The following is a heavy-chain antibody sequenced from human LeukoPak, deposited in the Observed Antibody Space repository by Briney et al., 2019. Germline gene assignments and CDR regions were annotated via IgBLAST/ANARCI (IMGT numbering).Heavy chain of an antibody. J-gene: IGHJ3*01. CDR1: VGSIRGYY. V-gene: IGHV4-4*07. CDR3: ARLSAAVHLGAFDL. CDR2: IYSSGTA. Sequence: SETLSLTCTVSVGSIRGYYWTWIRQPAGKGLEWIGRIYSSGTAYYNPSLESRVTISVDKSKNHFSLRLTSVTAADTAVYYCARLSAAVHLGAFDLWGQGTMVTVSS. D-gene: IGHD3-3*01.